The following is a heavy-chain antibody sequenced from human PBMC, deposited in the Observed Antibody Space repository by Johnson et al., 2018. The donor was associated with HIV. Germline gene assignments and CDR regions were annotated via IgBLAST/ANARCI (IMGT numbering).Heavy chain of an antibody. CDR2: ISSSGSSI. J-gene: IGHJ3*01. D-gene: IGHD4-23*01. CDR1: GFAFSTYY. Sequence: QVQLVESGGGLVKPGGSLRLSCVTSGFAFSTYYMSWIRQAPGKGLECLSYISSSGSSIYYTDSVKGRFTISRDNTKKSLYLQMNSLRPEDTAVYYCARGPSVVTLHAFDLWGQGTLVTVSS. V-gene: IGHV3-11*04. CDR3: ARGPSVVTLHAFDL.